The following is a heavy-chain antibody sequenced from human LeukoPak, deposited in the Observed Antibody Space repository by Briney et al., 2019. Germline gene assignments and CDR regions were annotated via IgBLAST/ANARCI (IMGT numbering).Heavy chain of an antibody. Sequence: ASVKVSCKASHYTFTSYGITWVRQAPGQGLEWMGWISAYNGNTNYAQKLQGRVTMTTDTFTSTAYMELRSLRSDDTAVYYCARLLPQYYGSESYYYYFDYWGQGTLVTVSS. CDR2: ISAYNGNT. V-gene: IGHV1-18*01. J-gene: IGHJ4*02. D-gene: IGHD3-10*01. CDR3: ARLLPQYYGSESYYYYFDY. CDR1: HYTFTSYG.